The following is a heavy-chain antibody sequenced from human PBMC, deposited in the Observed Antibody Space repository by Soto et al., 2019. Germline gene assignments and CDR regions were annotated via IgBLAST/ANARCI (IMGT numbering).Heavy chain of an antibody. CDR2: IKSKTDGGTT. V-gene: IGHV3-15*07. CDR3: TTVGGVGVTMVRGVIRSMYYYGMDV. D-gene: IGHD3-10*01. Sequence: PGVSLRLSCAAAGFTFSNAWMNWVRQAPGKGLEWVGRIKSKTDGGTTDYAAPVKGRFTISRDDSKNTLYLQMNSLKTEDTAVYYCTTVGGVGVTMVRGVIRSMYYYGMDVWGQGTTVTVSS. J-gene: IGHJ6*02. CDR1: GFTFSNAW.